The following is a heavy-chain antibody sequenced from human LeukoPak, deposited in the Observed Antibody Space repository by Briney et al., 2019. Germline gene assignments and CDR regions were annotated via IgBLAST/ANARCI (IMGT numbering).Heavy chain of an antibody. D-gene: IGHD4-17*01. CDR3: ARDYYGDLYFDY. V-gene: IGHV3-21*01. CDR2: ISSSSSYI. Sequence: GGSLGLSCVASGFTFSSYSMNWVRQAPGKGLEWVSSISSSSSYIYYADSVKGRFTISRDNAKNSLYLQMNSLRAEDTAVYYCARDYYGDLYFDYWGQGTLVTVSS. J-gene: IGHJ4*02. CDR1: GFTFSSYS.